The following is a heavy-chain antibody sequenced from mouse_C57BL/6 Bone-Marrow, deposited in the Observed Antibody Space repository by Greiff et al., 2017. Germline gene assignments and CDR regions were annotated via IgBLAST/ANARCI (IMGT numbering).Heavy chain of an antibody. V-gene: IGHV5-4*03. CDR2: ISDGGSYT. Sequence: EVKLVESGGGLVKPGGSLKLSCAASGFTFSSYAMSWVRQTPEKRLEWVATISDGGSYTYYPDNVKGRFTISRDNAKNNLYLQMSHLKSEDTAMYYCARRSTMVTTGGGFAYWGQGTLVTVSA. CDR3: ARRSTMVTTGGGFAY. J-gene: IGHJ3*01. CDR1: GFTFSSYA. D-gene: IGHD2-2*01.